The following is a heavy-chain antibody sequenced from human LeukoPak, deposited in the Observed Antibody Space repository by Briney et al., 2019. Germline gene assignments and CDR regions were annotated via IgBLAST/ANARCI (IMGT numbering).Heavy chain of an antibody. CDR2: MNPKSGNT. D-gene: IGHD2-15*01. J-gene: IGHJ4*02. CDR3: VISLYCSGGSCYSDY. V-gene: IGHV1-8*01. CDR1: GYTFTSYD. Sequence: GASVKVSSQASGYTFTSYDINWVRQPTAQGLEGMGWMNPKSGNTGDQQKLQGTVTMTRKTSINTAYTELSSLNPQDTAVDDRVISLYCSGGSCYSDYWGQGTLVTVSS.